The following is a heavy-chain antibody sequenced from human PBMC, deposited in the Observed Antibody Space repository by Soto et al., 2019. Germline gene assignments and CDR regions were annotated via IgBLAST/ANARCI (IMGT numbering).Heavy chain of an antibody. V-gene: IGHV3-30-3*01. CDR1: GFTFSSYA. CDR2: ISYDGSNK. J-gene: IGHJ4*02. D-gene: IGHD3-22*01. Sequence: PGGSLRLSCAASGFTFSSYAMHWVRQAPGKGLEWVAVISYDGSNKYYADSVKGRFTISRDNSKNTLYLQMNSLRAEDTAVYYCASVITMIVTWGQGTLVTVSS. CDR3: ASVITMIVT.